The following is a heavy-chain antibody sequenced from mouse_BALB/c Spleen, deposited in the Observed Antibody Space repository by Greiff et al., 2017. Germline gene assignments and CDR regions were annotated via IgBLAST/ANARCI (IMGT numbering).Heavy chain of an antibody. CDR3: ARGGAFIFDY. J-gene: IGHJ2*01. D-gene: IGHD1-2*01. Sequence: EVKLMESGPGLVKPSQSLSLTCSVTGYSITSGYYWNWIRQFPGNKLEWMGYISYDGSNNYNPSLKNRISITRDTSKNQFFLKLNSVTTEDTATYYCARGGAFIFDYWGQGTTLTVSS. CDR1: GYSITSGYY. V-gene: IGHV3-6*02. CDR2: ISYDGSN.